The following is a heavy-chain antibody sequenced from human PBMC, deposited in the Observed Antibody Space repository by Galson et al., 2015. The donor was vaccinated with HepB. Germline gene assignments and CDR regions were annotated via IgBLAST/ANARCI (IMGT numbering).Heavy chain of an antibody. CDR2: IYYSGST. CDR1: GGSITNYY. V-gene: IGHV4-59*01. D-gene: IGHD3-9*01. Sequence: SETLSLTCTVSGGSITNYYWNWIRQPPGKGLEYIGYIYYSGSTNYNPSLKSRVTISVDTSKNQFSLKLNSVTAADTPVFYCARGKYYDILTGYYEYYGMDVWGQGTTVTVS. J-gene: IGHJ6*02. CDR3: ARGKYYDILTGYYEYYGMDV.